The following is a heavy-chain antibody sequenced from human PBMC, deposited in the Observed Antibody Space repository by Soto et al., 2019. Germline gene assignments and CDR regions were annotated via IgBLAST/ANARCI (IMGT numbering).Heavy chain of an antibody. CDR1: GFTFSSYA. D-gene: IGHD3-22*01. CDR3: AKDVLNYYDSSGHGWFEY. J-gene: IGHJ4*02. CDR2: ISGSGGST. Sequence: PGGSLRLSCAASGFTFSSYAMSWVRQAPGKGLEWVSGISGSGGSTYYADSVKGRFTISRDNSKNTLYLQMNSLRAEDTAVYYCAKDVLNYYDSSGHGWFEYWGQGTLVTVSS. V-gene: IGHV3-23*01.